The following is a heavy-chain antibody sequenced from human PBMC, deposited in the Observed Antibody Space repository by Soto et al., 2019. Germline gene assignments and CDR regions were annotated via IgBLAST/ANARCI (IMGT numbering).Heavy chain of an antibody. V-gene: IGHV3-48*01. CDR2: ISSSSSTI. Sequence: PGGSLRLSCAASGFTFSSYSMNWVRQAPGKGLEWVSYISSSSSTIYYADSVKGRFTISRDNSKNSLYLQMNSLRAEDTAVYYCAKDQGGYVGVVAATFDYRGQGTPVTVSS. D-gene: IGHD2-15*01. CDR1: GFTFSSYS. J-gene: IGHJ4*02. CDR3: AKDQGGYVGVVAATFDY.